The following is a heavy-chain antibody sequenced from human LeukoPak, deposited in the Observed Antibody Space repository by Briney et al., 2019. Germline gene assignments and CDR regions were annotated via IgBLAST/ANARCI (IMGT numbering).Heavy chain of an antibody. CDR2: INAGNGNT. CDR1: GYTFTNYV. J-gene: IGHJ4*02. Sequence: ASVKVSCKAVGYTFTNYVLHLVRQAPGQRLEWMGWINAGNGNTKYSQKFQGRVTITRDKSASTACMELSRLRSEDTAIYYCARDICGQWLVFDYWGQGTLVTVSS. D-gene: IGHD6-19*01. V-gene: IGHV1-3*01. CDR3: ARDICGQWLVFDY.